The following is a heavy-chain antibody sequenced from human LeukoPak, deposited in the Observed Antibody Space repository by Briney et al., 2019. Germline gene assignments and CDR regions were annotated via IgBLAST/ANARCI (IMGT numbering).Heavy chain of an antibody. V-gene: IGHV4-59*01. D-gene: IGHD1-7*01. J-gene: IGHJ4*02. Sequence: PSETLSLTCTVSGGSISSYYWSWIRQPPGKGLEWIGYIYYSGSTNYNPSLKSRVTISVDTSKNQFSLKLSSVIAADTAVYYCARASNWNYYFDYWGQGTLVTVSS. CDR1: GGSISSYY. CDR2: IYYSGST. CDR3: ARASNWNYYFDY.